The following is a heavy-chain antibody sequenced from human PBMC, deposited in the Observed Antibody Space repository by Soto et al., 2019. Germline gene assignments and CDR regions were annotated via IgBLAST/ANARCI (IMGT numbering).Heavy chain of an antibody. CDR2: FDPEDGET. D-gene: IGHD3-22*01. CDR3: ATEAYYYGSSGYYFEY. CDR1: GYTFTSYA. J-gene: IGHJ4*02. Sequence: ASVQVSCKASGYTFTSYAMHWVRQAPGQRLEWMGGFDPEDGETIYAQKFQGRVTMTEDTSTDTAYMELSSLRSEDTAVYYCATEAYYYGSSGYYFEYWGQGTLVTVSS. V-gene: IGHV1-24*01.